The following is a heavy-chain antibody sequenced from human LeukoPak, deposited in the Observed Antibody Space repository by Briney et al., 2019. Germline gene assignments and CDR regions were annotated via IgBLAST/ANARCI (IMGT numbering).Heavy chain of an antibody. J-gene: IGHJ5*02. D-gene: IGHD6-25*01. CDR3: ARSPVPSAATRYNWFDP. Sequence: GGSLRLSCAASGFTFSSYWMNWVRQAPGKGLEWVANIKQDGGEKYYVDSVKGRFTISRDNARNSLYLQMNSLRVEDTAVYYCARSPVPSAATRYNWFDPWGQGTLVTVSS. V-gene: IGHV3-7*01. CDR1: GFTFSSYW. CDR2: IKQDGGEK.